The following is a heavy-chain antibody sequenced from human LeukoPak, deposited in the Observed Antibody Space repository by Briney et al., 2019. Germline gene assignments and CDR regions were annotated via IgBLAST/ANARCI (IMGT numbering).Heavy chain of an antibody. J-gene: IGHJ4*02. CDR1: GYTFTSYG. CDR2: ISAYNGNT. D-gene: IGHD2-21*01. Sequence: ASVKVSCKASGYTFTSYGISWVRQAPGQGLEWMGWISAYNGNTNYAQKFQGRVTMTRDASISTAYMELSRLRSDDTAVYYCARLFSGDGWGQGTLVTVSS. CDR3: ARLFSGDG. V-gene: IGHV1-18*01.